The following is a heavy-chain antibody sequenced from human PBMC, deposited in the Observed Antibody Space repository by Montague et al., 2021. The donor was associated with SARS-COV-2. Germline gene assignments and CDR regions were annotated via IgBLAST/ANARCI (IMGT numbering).Heavy chain of an antibody. Sequence: SETLSLTCTVSGGSITSSLYYWGRIRQPPGKGLVWIGTINYSETNYYNPSLKSHVTISVDTSKDQFSLKVTSVTASDTAVYYCARHATSIGYWSWIDPWGQGTLVTVSS. CDR1: GGSITSSLYY. D-gene: IGHD5-12*01. CDR3: ARHATSIGYWSWIDP. CDR2: INYSETN. V-gene: IGHV4-39*01. J-gene: IGHJ5*02.